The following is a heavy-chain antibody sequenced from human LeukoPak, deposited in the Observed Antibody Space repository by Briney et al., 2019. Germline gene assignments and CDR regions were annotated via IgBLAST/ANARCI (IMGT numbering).Heavy chain of an antibody. V-gene: IGHV3-7*01. J-gene: IGHJ4*02. CDR3: ARDSIYAEYDYVWGSYRYSGYFDY. Sequence: PGGSLRLSCAASGFTFSSYWMSWVRQAPGKGLEWVANIKQDGSEKYYVDSVKGRFTISRDNAKNSLYLQMNSLRAEDTAVYYCARDSIYAEYDYVWGSYRYSGYFDYWGQGTLVTVSS. CDR1: GFTFSSYW. CDR2: IKQDGSEK. D-gene: IGHD3-16*02.